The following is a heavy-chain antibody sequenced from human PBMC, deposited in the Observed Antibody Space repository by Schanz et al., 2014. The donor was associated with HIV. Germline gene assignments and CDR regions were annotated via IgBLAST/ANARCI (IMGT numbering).Heavy chain of an antibody. D-gene: IGHD6-6*01. J-gene: IGHJ6*02. CDR3: ANTEFPYSSSSDYYYGMDV. V-gene: IGHV3-33*06. CDR2: IWYDGTNK. CDR1: GFTFSSYG. Sequence: QVQLVESGGGVVQPGRSLRLSCAASGFTFSSYGMHWVRQAPGKGLEWVAVIWYDGTNKYYADSVKGRFTISRDNSKKTLYLQMNSLRAEDTAVYYCANTEFPYSSSSDYYYGMDVWGPGTTVTVSS.